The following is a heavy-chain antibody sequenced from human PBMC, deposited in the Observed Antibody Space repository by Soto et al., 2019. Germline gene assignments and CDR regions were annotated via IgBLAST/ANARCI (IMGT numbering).Heavy chain of an antibody. CDR2: LYYGRSA. CDR1: GDSISTYY. J-gene: IGHJ4*02. CDR3: ALRSMAVVPEY. V-gene: IGHV4-59*01. Sequence: QVQLQESGPGLVKPSETLSLTCAVSGDSISTYYCMWIRQPPGKGLESIGYLYYGRSANYKPSLKRRLTLSVDTSTNQCSLTLSSMTAADTAVDYCALRSMAVVPEYWGQGTLVTVSS. D-gene: IGHD3-22*01.